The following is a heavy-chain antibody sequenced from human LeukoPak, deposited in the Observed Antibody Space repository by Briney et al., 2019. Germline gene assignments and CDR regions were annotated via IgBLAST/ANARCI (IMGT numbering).Heavy chain of an antibody. D-gene: IGHD3-22*01. CDR2: IYTSGST. CDR1: GGSISSYY. V-gene: IGHV4-4*07. CDR3: ARLSYYYDSSGYSTTYYFDY. J-gene: IGHJ4*02. Sequence: SETLSLTCTVSGGSISSYYWSWIRQPAGKGLEWIGRIYTSGSTNYNPSLKSRVTMSVDTSKNQFSLKLSSVTAADTAVYYCARLSYYYDSSGYSTTYYFDYWGQGTLVTVSS.